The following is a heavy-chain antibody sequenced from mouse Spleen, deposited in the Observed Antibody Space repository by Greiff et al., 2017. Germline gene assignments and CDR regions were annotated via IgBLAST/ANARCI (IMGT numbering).Heavy chain of an antibody. V-gene: IGHV5-9*01. CDR3: ARFITTVYYFDY. Sequence: EVKLQESGGGLVKPGGSLKLSCAASGFTFSSYTMSWVRQTPEKRLEWVATISGGGGNTYYPDSVKGRFTISRDNAKNTLYLQMSSLRSEDTALYYCARFITTVYYFDYWGQGTTLTVSS. D-gene: IGHD1-1*01. J-gene: IGHJ2*01. CDR1: GFTFSSYT. CDR2: ISGGGGNT.